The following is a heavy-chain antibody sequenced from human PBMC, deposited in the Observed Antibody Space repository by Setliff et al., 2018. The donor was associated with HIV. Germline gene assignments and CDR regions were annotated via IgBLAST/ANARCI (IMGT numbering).Heavy chain of an antibody. V-gene: IGHV3-23*01. Sequence: GGSLRLSCAASGFTFSNYAMSWVRQAPGEGLEWVSAILSTGERTFYADSVKGRFTISRDNSKNTVYLQMNSLRADDTAVYYCAKDRITGYYNFWSGPNFDYWGQGTLVTVSS. CDR3: AKDRITGYYNFWSGPNFDY. D-gene: IGHD3-3*01. CDR1: GFTFSNYA. CDR2: ILSTGERT. J-gene: IGHJ4*02.